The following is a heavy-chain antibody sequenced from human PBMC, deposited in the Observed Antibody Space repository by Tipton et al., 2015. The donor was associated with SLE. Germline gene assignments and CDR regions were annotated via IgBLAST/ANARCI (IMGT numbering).Heavy chain of an antibody. J-gene: IGHJ4*02. CDR3: ARREIAAAVYFDY. D-gene: IGHD6-13*01. CDR2: INHSGST. Sequence: TLSLTCAVYGGSFSGYYWSWIRQPPGKGLEWIGGINHSGSTNYNQSLKSRVTISVDTSKNQFSLKLSSVTAADTAVYYCARREIAAAVYFDYWGQGTLVTVSS. V-gene: IGHV4-34*01. CDR1: GGSFSGYY.